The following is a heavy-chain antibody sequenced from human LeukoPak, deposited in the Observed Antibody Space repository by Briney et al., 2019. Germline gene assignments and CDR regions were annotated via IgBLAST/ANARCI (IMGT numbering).Heavy chain of an antibody. D-gene: IGHD3-10*01. CDR2: TYYRSKWCN. V-gene: IGHV6-1*01. CDR3: AREATITVVRGVTSDAFDV. J-gene: IGHJ3*01. CDR1: GDSVSSNSAA. Sequence: SQTLSLTCAISGDSVSSNSAAWTWIRQSPSRGLEWLGRTYYRSKWCNDYAVSVKSRITINPDTSKNQFSLQLSSVTPEDTAMYYCAREATITVVRGVTSDAFDVWGRGTMVTVSS.